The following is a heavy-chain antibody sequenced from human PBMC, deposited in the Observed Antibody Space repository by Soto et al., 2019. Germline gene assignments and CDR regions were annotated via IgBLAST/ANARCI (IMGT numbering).Heavy chain of an antibody. J-gene: IGHJ4*02. D-gene: IGHD6-19*01. V-gene: IGHV4-34*01. CDR2: INHSGST. CDR1: GGSFSGYY. CDR3: ARRKKRGSGWY. Sequence: SETLSLTCAVYGGSFSGYYWSWIRQPPGKGLEWIGEINHSGSTNYNPSLKSRVTISVDTSKNQFSLKLSSVTAADTAVYYCARRKKRGSGWYWGQGTLVTSPQ.